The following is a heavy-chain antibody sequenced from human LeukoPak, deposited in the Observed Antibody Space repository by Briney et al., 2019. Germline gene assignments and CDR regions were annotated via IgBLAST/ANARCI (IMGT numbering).Heavy chain of an antibody. CDR1: GGSISSYY. D-gene: IGHD1/OR15-1a*01. CDR2: IYYSGST. Sequence: SETLSLTCTVSGGSISSYYWSWIRQPPGKGLEWIGYIYYSGSTNYNPSLKSRVTISVDTSKNNFSLKLSSVTSAYTAVYYCARAFRHRNNNYYYFYYMDVWGKGTTVTVSS. J-gene: IGHJ6*03. V-gene: IGHV4-59*01. CDR3: ARAFRHRNNNYYYFYYMDV.